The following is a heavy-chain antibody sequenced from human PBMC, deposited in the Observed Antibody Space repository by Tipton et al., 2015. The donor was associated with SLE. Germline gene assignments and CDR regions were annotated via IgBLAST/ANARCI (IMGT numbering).Heavy chain of an antibody. CDR1: GGSISSSSYY. Sequence: LRLSCTVSGGSISSSSYYWGWIRQPPGKGLEWIGYIYYSGSTNYNPSLESRVTISVDTSKNQFSLKLSSVTAADTAVYYCARGGLRWGQGTMVTVSS. CDR2: IYYSGST. J-gene: IGHJ3*01. CDR3: ARGGLR. V-gene: IGHV4-61*05.